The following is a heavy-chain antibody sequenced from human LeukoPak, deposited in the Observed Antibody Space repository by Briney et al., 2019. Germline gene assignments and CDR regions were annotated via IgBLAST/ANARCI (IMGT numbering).Heavy chain of an antibody. V-gene: IGHV3-23*01. CDR2: ISGSGGST. D-gene: IGHD5-12*01. CDR1: GFTFSSYA. Sequence: GGSLRLSCAASGFTFSSYAMSWVRQAPGKGLEWVSAISGSGGSTYYADSVKGRFTISRDNSKNTLYLQMNSLRAEDTAVYYCAKDLSGYSGYEEPDFDYWGQGTLVTVSS. J-gene: IGHJ4*02. CDR3: AKDLSGYSGYEEPDFDY.